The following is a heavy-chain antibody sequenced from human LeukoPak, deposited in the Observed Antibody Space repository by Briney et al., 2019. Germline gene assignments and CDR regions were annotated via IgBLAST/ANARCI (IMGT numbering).Heavy chain of an antibody. Sequence: ASVKVSCKASGYTFTSYGISWVRQAPGQGLEWMGWISAYNGNTNYAQKLQGRVTMTTDTSASTAYMELRSLSSDDTAVYYCARDSTIFGVAKSITPYNWFDPWGQGTLVTVSS. CDR2: ISAYNGNT. CDR3: ARDSTIFGVAKSITPYNWFDP. CDR1: GYTFTSYG. V-gene: IGHV1-18*01. D-gene: IGHD3-3*01. J-gene: IGHJ5*02.